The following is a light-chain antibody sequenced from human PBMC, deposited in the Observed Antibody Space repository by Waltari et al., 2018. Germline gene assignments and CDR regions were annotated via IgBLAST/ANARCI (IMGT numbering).Light chain of an antibody. J-gene: IGLJ2*01. CDR3: AAWDDTLNGVL. CDR1: GSNIGART. CDR2: SNN. V-gene: IGLV1-44*01. Sequence: QSVLTQSPSTSGTPGQTVTIFCSGSGSNIGARTVNWYQQLPGTAPKLVIYSNNQRPSGVPDRFSGSKSGSSASLAISRLQSEDEADYYCAAWDDTLNGVLFGGGTKLTVL.